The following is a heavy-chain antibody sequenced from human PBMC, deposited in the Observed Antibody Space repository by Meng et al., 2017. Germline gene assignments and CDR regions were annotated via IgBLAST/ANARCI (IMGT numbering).Heavy chain of an antibody. V-gene: IGHV4-4*07. J-gene: IGHJ3*02. CDR2: IYTSGST. CDR1: GGSISSYY. CDR3: AREKYSSSWYYAFDI. Sequence: QVQLQEPGPGLVKPSGTLSLTCTVSGGSISSYYWSWIRQPAGKGLEWIGRIYTSGSTNYNPSLKSRDTMSVDTSKNQFSLKLSSVTAADTAVYYCAREKYSSSWYYAFDIWGQGTMVTVSS. D-gene: IGHD6-13*01.